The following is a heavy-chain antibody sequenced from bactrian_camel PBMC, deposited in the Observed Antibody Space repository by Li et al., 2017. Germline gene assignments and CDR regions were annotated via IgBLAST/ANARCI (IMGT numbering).Heavy chain of an antibody. CDR2: IDSDGTI. Sequence: HVQLVESGGDSVQAGGSLRLSCVASGYSGNSYCMGWFRKAPGKAREGVASIDSDGTISYANSMKGRFTISRDNSENILYLQMNSLKPEDTAVYYCATGEGPLCFRYSSGPGTQVTVS. V-gene: IGHV3-2*01. J-gene: IGHJ4*01. D-gene: IGHD1*01. CDR1: GYSGNSYC.